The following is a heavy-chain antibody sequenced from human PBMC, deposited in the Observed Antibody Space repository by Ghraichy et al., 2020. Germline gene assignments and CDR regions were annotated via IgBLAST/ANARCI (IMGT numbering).Heavy chain of an antibody. D-gene: IGHD3/OR15-3a*01. J-gene: IGHJ4*02. Sequence: GGSLRLSCAASGFSLTDSWMYWVRHVPGKGLVWVSHLSPAANIINYVESVRGRFTISRDTAKNTLFLQMDLLRVADTAIYYCARGEFGLVDWGRGTLVTVSA. CDR3: ARGEFGLVD. CDR1: GFSLTDSW. CDR2: LSPAANII. V-gene: IGHV3-74*01.